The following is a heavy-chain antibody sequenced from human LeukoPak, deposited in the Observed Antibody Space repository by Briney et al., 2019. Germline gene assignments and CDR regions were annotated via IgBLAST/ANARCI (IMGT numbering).Heavy chain of an antibody. V-gene: IGHV1-2*02. Sequence: ASVKVSCKASGHIFTGYYMHWVRQAPGRGLEWMGWINPNSGGTNSAQKFQGRVTMTRDTSISTAYMELSRLTSDDTAVYYCARHPYSGSYHFDYWGQGTLVTVSS. CDR1: GHIFTGYY. D-gene: IGHD1-26*01. CDR3: ARHPYSGSYHFDY. J-gene: IGHJ4*02. CDR2: INPNSGGT.